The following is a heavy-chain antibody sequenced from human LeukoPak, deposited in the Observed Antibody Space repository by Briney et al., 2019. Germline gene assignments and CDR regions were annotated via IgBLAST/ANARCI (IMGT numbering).Heavy chain of an antibody. V-gene: IGHV4-34*01. CDR3: ARDCGGDSNDAFDI. D-gene: IGHD2-21*02. Sequence: SETLSLTCAVYGGSFSGYYWSWIRQPPGKGLEWIGEINHSGSTNYNPSLKSRVTISVDTSKNQFSLKLSSVTAADTAVYYCARDCGGDSNDAFDIWGQGTMVTVSS. CDR1: GGSFSGYY. J-gene: IGHJ3*02. CDR2: INHSGST.